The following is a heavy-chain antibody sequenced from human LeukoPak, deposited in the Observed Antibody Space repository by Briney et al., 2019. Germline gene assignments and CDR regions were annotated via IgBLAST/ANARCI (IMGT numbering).Heavy chain of an antibody. CDR1: GGSFSGYY. Sequence: LSETLSLTCAVYGGSFSGYYWSWIRQPPGKGLEWIGYIYYSGSTNYNPSLKSRVTISVDTSKNQFSLKLSSVTAADTAVYYCARVRYFDWLSPLYFDYWGQGTLVTVSS. V-gene: IGHV4-59*01. D-gene: IGHD3-9*01. CDR3: ARVRYFDWLSPLYFDY. CDR2: IYYSGST. J-gene: IGHJ4*02.